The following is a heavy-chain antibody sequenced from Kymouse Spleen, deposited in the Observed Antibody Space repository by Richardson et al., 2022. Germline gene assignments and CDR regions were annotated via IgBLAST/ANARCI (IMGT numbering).Heavy chain of an antibody. V-gene: IGHV3-9*01. CDR2: ISWNSGSI. CDR3: AKDCGSYVNYYGMDV. J-gene: IGHJ6*02. CDR1: GFTFDDYA. Sequence: EVQLVESGGGLVQPGRSLRLSCAASGFTFDDYAMHWVRQAPGKGLEWVSGISWNSGSIGYADSVKGRFTISRDNAKNSLYLQMNSLRAEDTALYYCAKDCGSYVNYYGMDVWGQGTTVTVSS. D-gene: IGHD1-26*01.